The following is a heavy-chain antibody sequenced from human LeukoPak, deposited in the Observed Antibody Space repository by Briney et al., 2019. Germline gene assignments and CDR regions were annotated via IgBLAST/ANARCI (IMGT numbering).Heavy chain of an antibody. Sequence: PSETLSLTCTVSGGSISGGGYYWSWIRQPAGKGLEWIGRIYTSGSTNYNPSLKSRVTMSVDTSKNQFSLKLSSVTAADTAVYYCARGRQQGGDFDYWGQGTLVTVSS. D-gene: IGHD6-13*01. J-gene: IGHJ4*02. CDR2: IYTSGST. V-gene: IGHV4-61*02. CDR3: ARGRQQGGDFDY. CDR1: GGSISGGGYY.